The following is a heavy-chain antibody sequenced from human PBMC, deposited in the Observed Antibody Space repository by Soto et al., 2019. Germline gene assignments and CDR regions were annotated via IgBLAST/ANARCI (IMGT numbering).Heavy chain of an antibody. J-gene: IGHJ3*02. Sequence: SETLSLTCTVSGGSISSSGYYWAWIRQPPGKGLEWVGSIYNSESTYYNPSLKSRVTISVDTSKNQFSLKLSSVTAADTAVYYCARPTSGPDAFDIWGQGTMVTVSS. CDR3: ARPTSGPDAFDI. V-gene: IGHV4-39*01. CDR2: IYNSEST. CDR1: GGSISSSGYY. D-gene: IGHD2-15*01.